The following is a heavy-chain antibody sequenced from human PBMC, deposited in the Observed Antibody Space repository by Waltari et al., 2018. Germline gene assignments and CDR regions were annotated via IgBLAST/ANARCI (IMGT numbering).Heavy chain of an antibody. V-gene: IGHV3-53*03. J-gene: IGHJ3*01. CDR3: ARRLVVAGTLDVFDL. D-gene: IGHD2-15*01. CDR1: GFTVHSNY. Sequence: EVHLVESGGDLIQPGGSLRLYCAASGFTVHSNYINWVRQSPGKGLEWVSVVYVTGNTDYADSVKGRFTTSRDNSKNTVYLQMDSLRVEDTAMYYCARRLVVAGTLDVFDLWGQGTRVIVSS. CDR2: VYVTGNT.